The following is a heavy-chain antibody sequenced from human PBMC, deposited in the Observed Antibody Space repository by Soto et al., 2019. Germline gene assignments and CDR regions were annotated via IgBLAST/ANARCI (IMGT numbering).Heavy chain of an antibody. CDR1: GGSISSSSYY. J-gene: IGHJ4*02. CDR2: IYYSGST. Sequence: SETLSLTCTVSGGSISSSSYYWGWIRQAPGKGLKWIGYIYYSGSTYYNPSLKSRVTISVDTSKNQFSLKLSSVTAADTAVYYCARLPYYDFWSGYFDYWGQGTLVTVSS. D-gene: IGHD3-3*01. V-gene: IGHV4-39*07. CDR3: ARLPYYDFWSGYFDY.